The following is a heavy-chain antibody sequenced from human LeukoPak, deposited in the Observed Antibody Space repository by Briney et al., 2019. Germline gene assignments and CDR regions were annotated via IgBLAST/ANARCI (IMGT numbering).Heavy chain of an antibody. Sequence: PGGSLRLSCAASGFTFDDYAMHWVRQAPGKGLEWVSGISWKSGSIGYADSVKGRFTISRDNAKNSLYLQMNSLRAEDTALYYCAKEKPIAAAGCDAFDIWGQGTMVTVSS. J-gene: IGHJ3*02. CDR1: GFTFDDYA. CDR3: AKEKPIAAAGCDAFDI. D-gene: IGHD6-13*01. CDR2: ISWKSGSI. V-gene: IGHV3-9*01.